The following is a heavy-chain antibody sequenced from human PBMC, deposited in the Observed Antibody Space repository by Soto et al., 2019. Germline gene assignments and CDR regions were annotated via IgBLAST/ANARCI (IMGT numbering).Heavy chain of an antibody. Sequence: GASVKVSCKASGGTFSSYAISWVRQAPGQGLEWMGGIIPIFGTANYAQKFQGRVTITADESTSTAYMELSSLRSEDTAVYYCALNIAAAVYYYYYGMDVWAKGPRSPSP. V-gene: IGHV1-69*13. CDR3: ALNIAAAVYYYYYGMDV. D-gene: IGHD6-13*01. J-gene: IGHJ6*02. CDR2: IIPIFGTA. CDR1: GGTFSSYA.